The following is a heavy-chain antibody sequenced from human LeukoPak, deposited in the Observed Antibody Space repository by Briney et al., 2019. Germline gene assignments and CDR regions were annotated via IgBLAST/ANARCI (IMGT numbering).Heavy chain of an antibody. D-gene: IGHD3-22*01. CDR1: GDSMSNYY. CDR2: IHTSGST. J-gene: IGHJ4*02. CDR3: ARGYYDTSAYSNPFDF. V-gene: IGHV4-4*09. Sequence: SETLSLTCTVSGDSMSNYYWSWLRQTPGKGLEWVGYIHTSGSTYYNPSLKRRVTISVDTSKNQFSLKLSSVTAADTAVYYCARGYYDTSAYSNPFDFWGQGTLVTVSS.